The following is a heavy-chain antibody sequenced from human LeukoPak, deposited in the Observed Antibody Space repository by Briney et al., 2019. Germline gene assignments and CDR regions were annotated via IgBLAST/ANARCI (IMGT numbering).Heavy chain of an antibody. CDR2: INHSGST. Sequence: SETLSLTCAVYGGSFSGYYWSWIRQPPGKGLEWIGGINHSGSTNYNPSLKSRVTISVDTSKNQFSLKLSSVTAADTAVYYCARRRLTGYYTRGFDYWGQGTLVTVSS. V-gene: IGHV4-34*01. D-gene: IGHD3-9*01. CDR3: ARRRLTGYYTRGFDY. J-gene: IGHJ4*02. CDR1: GGSFSGYY.